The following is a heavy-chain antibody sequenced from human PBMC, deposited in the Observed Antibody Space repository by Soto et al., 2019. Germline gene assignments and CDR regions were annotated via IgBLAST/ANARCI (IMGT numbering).Heavy chain of an antibody. CDR2: IYYSGST. V-gene: IGHV4-39*01. J-gene: IGHJ5*02. Sequence: KTSETLSLTCTVSGGSISSSSDYWGWIRQPPGKGLESIGSIYYSGSTYYNPSLKSRVTIFVDTSKNQFSLKLSSVTAADTAVYYCARRPTARRGGWFDPWGQGSLVTVSS. CDR3: ARRPTARRGGWFDP. CDR1: GGSISSSSDY. D-gene: IGHD6-6*01.